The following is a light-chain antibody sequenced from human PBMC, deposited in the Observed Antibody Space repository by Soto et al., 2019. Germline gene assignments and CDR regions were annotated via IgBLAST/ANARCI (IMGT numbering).Light chain of an antibody. Sequence: DIQVTQSPSALSASVGDRITITCRASQSISTFLAWYQQKPGKAPKLLIYKASSLKSGVPSRFSGSGSGTEFTLTISSLQADDFATYYCQPYSTYWGVFGQGTKVEV. CDR1: QSISTF. CDR3: QPYSTYWGV. V-gene: IGKV1-5*03. CDR2: KAS. J-gene: IGKJ1*01.